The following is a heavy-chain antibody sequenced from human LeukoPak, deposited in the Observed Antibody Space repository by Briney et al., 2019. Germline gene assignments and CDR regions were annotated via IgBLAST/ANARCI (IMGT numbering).Heavy chain of an antibody. V-gene: IGHV3-23*01. CDR1: GFIFSNYA. CDR2: ISGNGGST. CDR3: AKDRAPYSGYDDAFDI. D-gene: IGHD5-12*01. J-gene: IGHJ3*02. Sequence: GGSLRLSCAASGFIFSNYAMSWVRQAPGKGLEWVSGISGNGGSTSYADSVKGRFTISRDNSKNTLYVQMNSLRAGDTAVYYCAKDRAPYSGYDDAFDIWGQGTMVTVSS.